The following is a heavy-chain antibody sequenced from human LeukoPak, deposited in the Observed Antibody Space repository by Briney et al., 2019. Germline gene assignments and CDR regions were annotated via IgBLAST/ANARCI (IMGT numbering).Heavy chain of an antibody. V-gene: IGHV3-33*01. CDR2: IWYDGSNK. CDR3: ARDTGAQE. J-gene: IGHJ4*02. CDR1: GFSFNNYG. Sequence: GGSLRLSCAASGFSFNNYGMHWVRQAPGKGLEWVAVIWYDGSNKYYADSVKGRFTISRDNSKNTLYLQMNSLRAEDTAVYYCARDTGAQEWGQGTLVTVSS. D-gene: IGHD4-11*01.